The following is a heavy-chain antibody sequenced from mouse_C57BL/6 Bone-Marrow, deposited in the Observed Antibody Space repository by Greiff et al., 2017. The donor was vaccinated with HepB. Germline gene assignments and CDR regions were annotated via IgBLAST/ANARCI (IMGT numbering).Heavy chain of an antibody. D-gene: IGHD2-3*01. CDR3: ARPRDGYYPYFDV. CDR1: GFTFSSYG. V-gene: IGHV5-6*01. J-gene: IGHJ1*03. CDR2: ISSGGSYT. Sequence: EVKLVESGGDLVKPGGSLKLSCAASGFTFSSYGMSWVRQTPDKRLEWVATISSGGSYTYYPDSVKGRFTISRDNAKITLYLQMSSLKSEDTAMYYCARPRDGYYPYFDVWGTGTTVTVSS.